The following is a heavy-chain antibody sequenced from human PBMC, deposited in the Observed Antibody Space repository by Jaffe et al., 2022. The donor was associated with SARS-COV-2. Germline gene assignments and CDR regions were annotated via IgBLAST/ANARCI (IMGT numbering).Heavy chain of an antibody. CDR1: GGSFSGYL. V-gene: IGHV4-34*12. D-gene: IGHD1-26*01. CDR3: ARAPRKDLVSYNLFYYLPV. J-gene: IGHJ6*04. Sequence: QVQLQQWGAGLLKPSETLSLTCAVNGGSFSGYLLTWIRQPPGKGLEWIGEIIHSGSTNYNPSLKSRVTISVDTSKNQFSLRLSSVTAADTAVYYCARAPRKDLVSYNLFYYLPVWGKGTTVTVSS. CDR2: IIHSGST.